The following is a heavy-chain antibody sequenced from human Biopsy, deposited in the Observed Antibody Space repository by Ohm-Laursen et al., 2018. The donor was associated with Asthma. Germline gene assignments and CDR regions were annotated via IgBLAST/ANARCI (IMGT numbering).Heavy chain of an antibody. CDR2: MNPNSGNT. D-gene: IGHD3-16*01. Sequence: ASVKVSCKSSGYTFTSYVINWVRRATGQGLEWMGGMNPNSGNTGSPQNFQGRVTMTRDTSISTAYMELSSLRSEDTAVYYCTRWSLRVRDTPNDYWGQGTLVTVSS. CDR3: TRWSLRVRDTPNDY. CDR1: GYTFTSYV. V-gene: IGHV1-8*01. J-gene: IGHJ4*02.